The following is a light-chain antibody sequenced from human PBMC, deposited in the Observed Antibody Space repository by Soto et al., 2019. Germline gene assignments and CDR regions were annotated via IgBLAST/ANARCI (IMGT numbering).Light chain of an antibody. CDR2: GAS. Sequence: EIVMTQSPATLSVSPGERATLSCRASQSVSNNLAWYQHKPGQAPRLLIFGASTRATGISARFSGSGSGTDFTLAISSLQSEDFAVYFCQQYHDWPRTFGQGTKVEI. J-gene: IGKJ1*01. CDR1: QSVSNN. V-gene: IGKV3-15*01. CDR3: QQYHDWPRT.